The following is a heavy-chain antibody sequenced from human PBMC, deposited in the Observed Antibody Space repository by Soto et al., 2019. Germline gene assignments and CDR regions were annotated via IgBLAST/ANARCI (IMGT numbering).Heavy chain of an antibody. D-gene: IGHD3-22*01. CDR1: GGSISSYY. J-gene: IGHJ5*02. CDR3: AREVDYYDRSGYYNWFDT. CDR2: IYYSGST. Sequence: PSETLSLTCTVSGGSISSYYWSWIRQPPGKGLEWIGYIYYSGSTNYNPSLKSRVTISVDTSKNQFSLKLSSVAAADTAVYYCAREVDYYDRSGYYNWFDTWGQGTPVTVSS. V-gene: IGHV4-59*01.